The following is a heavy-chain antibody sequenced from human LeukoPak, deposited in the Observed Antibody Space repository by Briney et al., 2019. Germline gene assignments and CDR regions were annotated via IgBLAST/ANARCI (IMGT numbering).Heavy chain of an antibody. Sequence: SETLSLTCTVSGGSISSSSYYWGWIRQPPGKGLEWIGSIYYSGSTYYNPSLKSRVTISVDTSKNQFSLKLSSVTAADTAVYYCARGRIVGARNWLDPWGQGTLVTVSS. CDR3: ARGRIVGARNWLDP. CDR1: GGSISSSSYY. CDR2: IYYSGST. V-gene: IGHV4-39*01. D-gene: IGHD1-26*01. J-gene: IGHJ5*02.